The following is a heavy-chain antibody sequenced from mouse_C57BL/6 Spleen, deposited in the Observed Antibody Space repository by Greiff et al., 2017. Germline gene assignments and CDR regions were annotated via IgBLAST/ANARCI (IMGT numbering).Heavy chain of an antibody. CDR1: GYTFTSYW. Sequence: QVQLQQPGAELVKPGASVKLSCKASGYTFTSYWMHWVKQRPGQGLEWIGMIHPNSGSTNYNEKFKSKATLTVDKSSSTAYMQLSSLTSEDSAVCYCARWGCYSNAVGVDYWGQGTTLTVSS. D-gene: IGHD2-5*01. J-gene: IGHJ2*01. V-gene: IGHV1-64*01. CDR3: ARWGCYSNAVGVDY. CDR2: IHPNSGST.